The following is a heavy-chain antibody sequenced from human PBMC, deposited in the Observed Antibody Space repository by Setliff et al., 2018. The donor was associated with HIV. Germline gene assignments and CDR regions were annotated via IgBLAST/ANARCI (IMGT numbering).Heavy chain of an antibody. V-gene: IGHV4-34*01. J-gene: IGHJ4*02. D-gene: IGHD1-26*01. CDR2: INHSGST. CDR1: GESFSGYY. Sequence: PSETLSLTCAGYGESFSGYYWNWIRQPPGKGLEWVAEINHSGSTKYNPSLKSRVTISADPSKNQFSLRLTSVTAADTALYYCARGLRSSGPYAGGWYYFDFWGQGILVTVSS. CDR3: ARGLRSSGPYAGGWYYFDF.